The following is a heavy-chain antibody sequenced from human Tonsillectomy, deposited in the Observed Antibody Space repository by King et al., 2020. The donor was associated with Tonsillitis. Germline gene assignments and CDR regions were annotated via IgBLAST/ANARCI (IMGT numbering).Heavy chain of an antibody. V-gene: IGHV3-21*01. CDR1: GFTFSNYS. CDR3: ARECYISDRPACAFDI. J-gene: IGHJ3*02. Sequence: VQLVESGGGLVKPGGSLRLSCAASGFTFSNYSMNWVRQAPGKGLEWVSSISSSIIYMYYADSVKGRFTISRDNSKNSLYLQMNSLRAEDTVVYYCARECYISDRPACAFDIWGQGTMVTVSS. CDR2: ISSSIIYM. D-gene: IGHD3-16*02.